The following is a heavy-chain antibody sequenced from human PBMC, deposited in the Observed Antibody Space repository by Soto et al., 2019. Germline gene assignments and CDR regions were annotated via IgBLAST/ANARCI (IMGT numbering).Heavy chain of an antibody. CDR1: GDRVSSNSAA. V-gene: IGHV6-1*01. Sequence: KQSQTLSLTCAVSGDRVSSNSAAWNWIRQSPSRGLEWLGRIYYRSKWSNDYAVSVNSRITINPDTSKNQFSLQLNSVTPEDTAVYYCARYTSSGRYFDSWGQGTLVTVSS. CDR3: ARYTSSGRYFDS. J-gene: IGHJ4*02. CDR2: IYYRSKWSN. D-gene: IGHD2-2*01.